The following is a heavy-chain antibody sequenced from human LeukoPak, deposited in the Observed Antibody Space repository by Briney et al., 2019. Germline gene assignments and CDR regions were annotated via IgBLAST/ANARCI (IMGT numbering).Heavy chain of an antibody. CDR2: ISYDGSNT. CDR1: GFTFSSYG. CDR3: SVNMGSGYRFDY. V-gene: IGHV3-30*03. D-gene: IGHD3-22*01. J-gene: IGHJ4*02. Sequence: GGSLRLSCAASGFTFSSYGMYWVRQAPGKGLEWVATISYDGSNTYYPDSLKGRFTISRDISKNTLYLQMNSLRAEDTAVYYCSVNMGSGYRFDYWGQGTLVTVSS.